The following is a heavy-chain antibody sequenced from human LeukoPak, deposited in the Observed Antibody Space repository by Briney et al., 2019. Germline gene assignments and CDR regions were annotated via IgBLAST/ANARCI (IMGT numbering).Heavy chain of an antibody. D-gene: IGHD5-12*01. CDR2: HRSTGSTK. CDR3: ARGGRLRLLSLYCFEN. V-gene: IGHV3-48*03. Sequence: PRGPLRLSCSASGFTFSTYPMNWVRHAPGKGLEWITYHRSTGSTKYDADSVKGRFPISRDNAKNSLYLQMNSLRAEDTAVYYCARGGRLRLLSLYCFENWGQGPLVTVSS. CDR1: GFTFSTYP. J-gene: IGHJ4*02.